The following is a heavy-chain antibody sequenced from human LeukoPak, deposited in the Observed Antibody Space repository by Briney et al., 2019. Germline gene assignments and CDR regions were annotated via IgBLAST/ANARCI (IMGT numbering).Heavy chain of an antibody. J-gene: IGHJ3*02. D-gene: IGHD1-1*01. Sequence: GASVKVSCKVSGYTLTELSMHWVRQAPGKGLEWMGGFDPEDGETIYAQKFQGRVTMTEDTSTDTAYMELSSLRSEDTAVYYCATGERGAAQFDIWGQGTMVTVSS. CDR2: FDPEDGET. V-gene: IGHV1-24*01. CDR1: GYTLTELS. CDR3: ATGERGAAQFDI.